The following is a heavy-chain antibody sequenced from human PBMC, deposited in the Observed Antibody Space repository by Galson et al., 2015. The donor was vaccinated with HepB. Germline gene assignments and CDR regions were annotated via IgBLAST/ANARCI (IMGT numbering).Heavy chain of an antibody. Sequence: PALVKPTQTLTLTCTFSGFSHNTSGVGVGWIRQPPGKALEWLALIYWDDYKRYSPSLKSRLTITKDTSKNQVVLIMTNMDPADTATYYCAHMEGITSRYDAFDIWGQGTLVTVSS. CDR3: AHMEGITSRYDAFDI. V-gene: IGHV2-5*02. CDR1: GFSHNTSGVG. CDR2: IYWDDYK. D-gene: IGHD2-2*01. J-gene: IGHJ3*02.